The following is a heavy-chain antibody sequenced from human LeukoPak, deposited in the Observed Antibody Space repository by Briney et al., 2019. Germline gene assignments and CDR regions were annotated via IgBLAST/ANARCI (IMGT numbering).Heavy chain of an antibody. CDR2: IYYSGST. CDR1: GGSISYYY. J-gene: IGHJ4*02. CDR3: ARRVGNSYDSAGGFDY. V-gene: IGHV4-59*06. D-gene: IGHD3-22*01. Sequence: SETLSLTCTVSGGSISYYYWSWIRQPPGKGLEWIGYIYYSGSTYYNPSLKSRVTISVDTSKNQFSLKLSSVTAADTAVYYCARRVGNSYDSAGGFDYWGQGTLVTVSS.